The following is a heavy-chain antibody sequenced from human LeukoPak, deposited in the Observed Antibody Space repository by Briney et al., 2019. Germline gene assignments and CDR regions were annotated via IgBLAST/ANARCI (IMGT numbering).Heavy chain of an antibody. CDR3: ARISSSNWYNERGAFDV. Sequence: SETLSLTCTVSGGSISSYYWSWIRQPPGKGLEWIGYIYYSGSTNYSPSLKSRVTISVDTSKNQFSLKLRSVTAADTAVYYCARISSSNWYNERGAFDVWGQGTMVTVSS. CDR1: GGSISSYY. V-gene: IGHV4-59*01. CDR2: IYYSGST. J-gene: IGHJ3*01. D-gene: IGHD6-13*01.